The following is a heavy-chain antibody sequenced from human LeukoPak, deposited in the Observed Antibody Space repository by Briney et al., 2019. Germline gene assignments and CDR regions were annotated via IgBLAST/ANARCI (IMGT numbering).Heavy chain of an antibody. CDR1: GYTFTNYG. J-gene: IGHJ4*02. D-gene: IGHD2-2*01. Sequence: ASVKVSCKASGYTFTNYGISWVRQAPGQGLEWMGGITPYNGHTNYAQKIQGRVTMTTDTSTNTAYMDLRSLRSGDTAVYYCARVWGYCGNTNCYQSFDYWGQGTLVTVTS. CDR3: ARVWGYCGNTNCYQSFDY. V-gene: IGHV1-18*01. CDR2: ITPYNGHT.